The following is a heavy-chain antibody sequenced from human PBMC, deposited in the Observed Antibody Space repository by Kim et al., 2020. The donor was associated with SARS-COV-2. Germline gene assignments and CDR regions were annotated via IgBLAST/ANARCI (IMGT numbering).Heavy chain of an antibody. CDR2: INHSGST. CDR3: ARGRRHITVILVVITERPPYCDY. J-gene: IGHJ4*02. V-gene: IGHV4-34*01. D-gene: IGHD3-22*01. Sequence: SETLSLTCAVYGGSFSGYYWSWIRQPPGKGLEWIGEINHSGSTNYNPSLKSRVTISVDTSKNQFSLKLSSVTAADTAVYYCARGRRHITVILVVITERPPYCDYWGQGTLVTVSS. CDR1: GGSFSGYY.